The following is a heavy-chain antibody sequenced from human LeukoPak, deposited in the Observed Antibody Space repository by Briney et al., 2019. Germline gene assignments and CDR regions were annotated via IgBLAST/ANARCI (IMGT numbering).Heavy chain of an antibody. CDR2: INHNGNVN. D-gene: IGHD3-10*01. Sequence: GRSLRLSCAASGFTFSSYWMNWARQAPGKGLEWVASINHNGNVNYYVDSVKGRFTISRDNAKNSLYLQMSNLRAEDTAVYFCARRGGLDVWGQGATVTVSS. V-gene: IGHV3-7*03. CDR1: GFTFSSYW. CDR3: ARRGGLDV. J-gene: IGHJ6*02.